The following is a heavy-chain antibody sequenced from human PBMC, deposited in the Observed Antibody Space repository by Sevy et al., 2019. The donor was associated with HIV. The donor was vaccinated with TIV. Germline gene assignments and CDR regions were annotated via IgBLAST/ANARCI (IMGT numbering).Heavy chain of an antibody. CDR1: AFTFSAYG. V-gene: IGHV3-33*01. Sequence: GGSLRLSCAASAFTFSAYGMHWVRQAPDKGLEWVSTIWYDGGKKYYADSVKGRFTISRDNSKNTLYLQMNSLRAEDTAVYYCVREGVPAAIGFDYWGQGTLVTVSS. CDR2: IWYDGGKK. CDR3: VREGVPAAIGFDY. D-gene: IGHD2-2*01. J-gene: IGHJ4*02.